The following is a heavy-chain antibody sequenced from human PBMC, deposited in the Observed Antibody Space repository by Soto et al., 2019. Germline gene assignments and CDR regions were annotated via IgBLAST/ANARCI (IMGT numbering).Heavy chain of an antibody. V-gene: IGHV4-59*01. CDR2: INYSGRS. CDR1: GDSSSTYY. D-gene: IGHD2-8*02. J-gene: IGHJ5*02. CDR3: ARSYCADSVSCNWFDP. Sequence: QVQLQESGPGLVKSSETLSLTCSVSGDSSSTYYWGCIRQPPGKGLEWIGYINYSGRSNHNPSLKSRLSISVDASKNQVSLKLTSVTAADTAVYYCARSYCADSVSCNWFDPWGQGTLVVVSS.